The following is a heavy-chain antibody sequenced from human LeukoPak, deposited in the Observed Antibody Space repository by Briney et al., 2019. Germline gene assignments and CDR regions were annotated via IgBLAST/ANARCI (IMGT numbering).Heavy chain of an antibody. D-gene: IGHD3-10*01. Sequence: GGSLRLSCAASGFIFSTFGMHWVRQAPGTGLEWVAVISYDGNNQYYSDSVKGRFTISRDNSKNTLYLQMNSLRPEDTALYYCAKEHMLRGVIYWFDPWGQGTLVTVSS. CDR2: ISYDGNNQ. CDR1: GFIFSTFG. CDR3: AKEHMLRGVIYWFDP. J-gene: IGHJ5*02. V-gene: IGHV3-30*18.